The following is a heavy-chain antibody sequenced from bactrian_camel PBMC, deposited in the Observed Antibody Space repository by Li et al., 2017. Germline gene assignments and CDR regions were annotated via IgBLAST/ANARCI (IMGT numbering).Heavy chain of an antibody. J-gene: IGHJ4*01. CDR3: AEGRGSRGEHCYSLNY. CDR2: FDADGST. D-gene: IGHD6*01. Sequence: HVQLVESGGGSVQAGGSLTLSCATSGSTPYCLGWFRQAPGKEREGVAAFDADGSTSYADSVKGRFTISRDSAKNTVYLQMNNLQPEDTATYYCAEGRGSRGEHCYSLNYWGQGTQVTVS. V-gene: IGHV3S53*01. CDR1: GSTPYC.